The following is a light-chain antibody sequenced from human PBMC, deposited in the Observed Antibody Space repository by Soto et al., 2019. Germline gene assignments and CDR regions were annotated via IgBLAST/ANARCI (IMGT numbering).Light chain of an antibody. CDR1: QSVSSN. J-gene: IGKJ1*01. CDR2: GAS. V-gene: IGKV3-15*01. CDR3: QQYNNWPTWT. Sequence: EIVLTPSPATLSVSPGERATLSCTASQSVSSNLAWYQQKPGQAPRLLIYGASTRATGIPARFSGSGSETEFTLTISSLQAEDSAVYFCQQYNNWPTWTFGQGTKVDIK.